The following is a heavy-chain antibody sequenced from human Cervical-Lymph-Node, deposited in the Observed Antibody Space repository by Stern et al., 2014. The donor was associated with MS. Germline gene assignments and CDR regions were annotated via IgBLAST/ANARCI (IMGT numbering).Heavy chain of an antibody. V-gene: IGHV3-30*03. CDR2: MSFVGSNK. CDR3: MGVGDAMHV. CDR1: GFTLSNFG. Sequence: QVQLVESGGGVVQPGRSLRLSCAASGFTLSNFGMHWVRQAPGKGLQWVAVMSFVGSNKKYGDSVKGRFSISRDNSNSTLYLQMNSLRPEDTAVYYCMGVGDAMHVWGQGTTVIVSS. J-gene: IGHJ6*02.